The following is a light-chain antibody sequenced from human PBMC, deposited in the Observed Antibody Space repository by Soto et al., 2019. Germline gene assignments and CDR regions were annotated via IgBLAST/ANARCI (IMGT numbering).Light chain of an antibody. CDR3: QQYNKWPRT. V-gene: IGKV3-15*01. CDR2: GAS. Sequence: IVMAQSTAPLSVSPGERATLSCRASQSISSDVAWYQQKPGQAPRLLIYGASTTATGIPAKFSGSGSGTEFTLTISSLQSEDFAVYNCQQYNKWPRTLGQGTKVDIK. J-gene: IGKJ2*01. CDR1: QSISSD.